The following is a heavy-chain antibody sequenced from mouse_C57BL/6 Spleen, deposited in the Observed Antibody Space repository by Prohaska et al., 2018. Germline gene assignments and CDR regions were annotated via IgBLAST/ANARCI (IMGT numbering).Heavy chain of an antibody. V-gene: IGHV1-19*01. Sequence: HGKSLEWIGVINPYNGGTSYNQKFKGKATLTVDKSSSTAYMELNSLTSEDSAVYYCARRLIYYYGSSYWYFDYWGQGTTLTVSS. J-gene: IGHJ2*01. CDR3: ARRLIYYYGSSYWYFDY. D-gene: IGHD1-1*01. CDR2: INPYNGGT.